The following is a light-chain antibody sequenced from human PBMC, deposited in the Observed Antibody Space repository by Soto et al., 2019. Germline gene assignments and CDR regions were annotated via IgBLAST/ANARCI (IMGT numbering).Light chain of an antibody. Sequence: EIVFTQSPGTLSLSPGERATLSCRASQSVSSTFLGWYQQKPGQAPVLLIYGSSNRATGIPDRFSGSGSGTDFTLTISRLEPEDFAVYYCQQYESLPRTFGQGTKVEIK. CDR1: QSVSSTF. V-gene: IGKV3-20*01. CDR3: QQYESLPRT. J-gene: IGKJ1*01. CDR2: GSS.